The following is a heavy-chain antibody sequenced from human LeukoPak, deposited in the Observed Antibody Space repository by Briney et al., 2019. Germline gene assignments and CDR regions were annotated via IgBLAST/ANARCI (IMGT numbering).Heavy chain of an antibody. V-gene: IGHV1-46*03. CDR3: ARGDYDFWSGYYTGNWFDT. Sequence: ASVKVSCKTSGYTFTSYYMHWVRQAPGQGLEWMGIINPSGGSTSYAQKFQGRVTMTRDTSTSTVYMELSSLRSEDTALYYCARGDYDFWSGYYTGNWFDTWGQGTLVTVSS. CDR1: GYTFTSYY. CDR2: INPSGGST. J-gene: IGHJ5*02. D-gene: IGHD3-3*01.